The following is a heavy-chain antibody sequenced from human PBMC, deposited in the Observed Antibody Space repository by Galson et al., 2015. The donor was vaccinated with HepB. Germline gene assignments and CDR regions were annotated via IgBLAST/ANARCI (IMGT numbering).Heavy chain of an antibody. CDR1: GFTFSNYS. V-gene: IGHV3-30*03. J-gene: IGHJ4*02. CDR3: ARDVVAESATPVIDY. D-gene: IGHD2-15*01. CDR2: IYYDGSNK. Sequence: SLRLSCAAFGFTFSNYSIHWVRQTPGNGLEWVSFIYYDGSNKYYADSVKGRFTISRDNSKSTLFLRMNSLRAEDTAVFYCARDVVAESATPVIDYWGQGTLVTVSS.